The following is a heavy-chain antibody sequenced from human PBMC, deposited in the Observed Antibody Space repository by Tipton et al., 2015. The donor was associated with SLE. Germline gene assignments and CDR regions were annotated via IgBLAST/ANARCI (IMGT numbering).Heavy chain of an antibody. V-gene: IGHV4-38-2*02. Sequence: LRLSCTVSLYSIGSGFYWDWVRQAPGKGLEWVATMHHNGSTYYNPSLRSRVAVSMDTSRTQFSLRLKSVTAADTAVYYCATGHFDFWGQGRLVTVSS. D-gene: IGHD1-1*01. CDR1: LYSIGSGFY. J-gene: IGHJ5*01. CDR3: ATGHFDF. CDR2: MHHNGST.